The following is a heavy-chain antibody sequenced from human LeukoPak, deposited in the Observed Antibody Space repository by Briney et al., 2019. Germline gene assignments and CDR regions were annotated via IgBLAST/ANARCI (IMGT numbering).Heavy chain of an antibody. CDR3: ARESETSGWYDY. CDR1: GFIFDNYA. J-gene: IGHJ4*02. D-gene: IGHD6-19*01. Sequence: GASLRLSCAAPGFIFDNYAIHWVRQAPGKGLEWVSLINGDGGSTFYADSVRGRFTISRDNTRKSLSLQMSSLRSEDTALYYCARESETSGWYDYWGQGTLVSVSS. CDR2: INGDGGST. V-gene: IGHV3-43*02.